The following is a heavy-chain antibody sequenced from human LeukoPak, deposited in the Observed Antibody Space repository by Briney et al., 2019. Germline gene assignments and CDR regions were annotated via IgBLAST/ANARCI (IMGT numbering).Heavy chain of an antibody. CDR1: GGSISSYY. D-gene: IGHD6-13*01. CDR3: ARDISGGSSWYAGWYFDL. Sequence: SETLSLTCTVSGGSISSYYWSWIRQPPGKGLEWIGYIYYSGSTNYNPSLKSRVTISVDTSKNQFSLKLSSVTAADTAVYYRARDISGGSSWYAGWYFDLWGRGTLVTVTS. CDR2: IYYSGST. V-gene: IGHV4-59*01. J-gene: IGHJ2*01.